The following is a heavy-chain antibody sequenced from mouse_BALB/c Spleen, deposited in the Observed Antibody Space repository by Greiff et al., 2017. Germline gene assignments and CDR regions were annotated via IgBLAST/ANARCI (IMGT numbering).Heavy chain of an antibody. Sequence: EVKVVESGGGLVKPGGSLKLSCAASGFTFSDYYMYWVRQTPEKRLEWVATISDGGSYTYYPDSVKGRFTISRDNAKNNLYLQMSSLKSEDTAMYYCARDRHYYGSSPWFAYWGQGTLVTVSA. CDR2: ISDGGSYT. J-gene: IGHJ3*01. D-gene: IGHD1-1*01. V-gene: IGHV5-4*02. CDR1: GFTFSDYY. CDR3: ARDRHYYGSSPWFAY.